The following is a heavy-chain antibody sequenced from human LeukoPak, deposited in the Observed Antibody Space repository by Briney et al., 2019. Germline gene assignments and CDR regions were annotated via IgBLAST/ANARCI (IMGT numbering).Heavy chain of an antibody. CDR3: AREGRSYSSGWYCDY. CDR2: IFYSGST. Sequence: SETLSLTCTVSGGSISHYYWSWIRQPPGKGLEWIGYIFYSGSTNYNPSLKSRVTISADTSKNQFSLKLSSVTAADTAVYYCAREGRSYSSGWYCDYWGQGTLVTVSS. CDR1: GGSISHYY. V-gene: IGHV4-59*01. D-gene: IGHD6-19*01. J-gene: IGHJ4*02.